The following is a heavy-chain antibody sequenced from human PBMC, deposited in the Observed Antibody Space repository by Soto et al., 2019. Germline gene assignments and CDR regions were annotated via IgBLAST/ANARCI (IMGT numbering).Heavy chain of an antibody. Sequence: QVQLVQSGAEVKKPGASVKVSCKASGYIFTNHYIHWVRQAPGQGLEWMGIINPSGGSTNYLQKFQCRITMTRDTSTRTVYMELTSLRSEDTAVYFCARADYYDSSGFYYDCWGQGSLVTVSS. J-gene: IGHJ4*02. D-gene: IGHD3-22*01. CDR1: GYIFTNHY. CDR2: INPSGGST. CDR3: ARADYYDSSGFYYDC. V-gene: IGHV1-46*01.